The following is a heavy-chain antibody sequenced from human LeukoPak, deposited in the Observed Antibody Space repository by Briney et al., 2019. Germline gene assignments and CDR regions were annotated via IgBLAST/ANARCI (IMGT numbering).Heavy chain of an antibody. CDR3: ASSYSGDHYYYGMDV. CDR2: IIPIFGTA. V-gene: IGHV1-69*01. D-gene: IGHD1-26*01. Sequence: SVKVSCKDSGGTFSSYAISWVRQAPGQGLEWMGGIIPIFGTANYAQKFQGRVTITADESTSTAYMELSSLRSEDTAVYYCASSYSGDHYYYGMDVWGQGTTVTVSS. J-gene: IGHJ6*02. CDR1: GGTFSSYA.